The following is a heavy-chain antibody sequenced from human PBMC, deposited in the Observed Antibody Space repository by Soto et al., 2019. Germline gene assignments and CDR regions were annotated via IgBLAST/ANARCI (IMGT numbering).Heavy chain of an antibody. CDR1: GFSPSTSGVG. CDR2: IYWDDDK. V-gene: IGHV2-5*02. D-gene: IGHD6-19*01. Sequence: QITLKESGPPLVNPTQTLTLTCTFSGFSPSTSGVGVGWIRQPPGKALEWLALIYWDDDKRYSPSLKSRLTITKDTSKNQVVLTMTNVDPVDTGTYYCAHTGQGLVLGYFDYWGQGTLVTVSS. CDR3: AHTGQGLVLGYFDY. J-gene: IGHJ4*02.